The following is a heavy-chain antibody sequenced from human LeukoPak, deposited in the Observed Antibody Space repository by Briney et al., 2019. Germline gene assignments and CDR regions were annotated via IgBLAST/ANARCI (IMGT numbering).Heavy chain of an antibody. D-gene: IGHD6-19*01. J-gene: IGHJ6*03. CDR1: GGSISSYY. CDR2: IYTSGST. V-gene: IGHV4-4*09. Sequence: SETLSLTCTVSGGSISSYYWSWIRQPPGKGLEWIGYIYTSGSTNYNPSLKSRVTISVDPSKNQFSLKLSSVTAADTAVYYCAGWPSSSSGWYRGYMDVWGKGTTVTVSS. CDR3: AGWPSSSSGWYRGYMDV.